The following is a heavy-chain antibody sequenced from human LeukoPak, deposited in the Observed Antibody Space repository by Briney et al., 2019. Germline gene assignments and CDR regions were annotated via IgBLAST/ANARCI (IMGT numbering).Heavy chain of an antibody. CDR3: ARSPYYYYGMDV. V-gene: IGHV4-59*01. CDR1: GGSISSYY. J-gene: IGHJ6*02. Sequence: SETLSLTCTVSGGSISSYYWSWIRQPPGKGLEWIGYIYYSGSTNYNPSLKSRVSISVDTSKNQFSLKLSSVTAADTAVYYCARSPYYYYGMDVWGQGTTVLVSS. CDR2: IYYSGST.